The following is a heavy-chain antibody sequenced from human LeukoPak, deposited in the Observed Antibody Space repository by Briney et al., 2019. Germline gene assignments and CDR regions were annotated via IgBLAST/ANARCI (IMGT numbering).Heavy chain of an antibody. CDR1: GYTFTSYY. J-gene: IGHJ6*03. V-gene: IGHV1-46*01. D-gene: IGHD6-13*01. CDR3: ARGYSSSWSYYYYYMDV. CDR2: INPSGGST. Sequence: ASVKVSCKASGYTFTSYYMHWVRQAPGQGLEWMGIINPSGGSTSYAQKFQGRVTMTRDTSTSTAYMELRSLRSDDTAVYYCARGYSSSWSYYYYYMDVWGKGTTVTVSS.